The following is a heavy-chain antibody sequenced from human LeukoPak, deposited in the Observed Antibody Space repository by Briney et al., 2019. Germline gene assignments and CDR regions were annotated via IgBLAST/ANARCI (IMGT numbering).Heavy chain of an antibody. CDR3: ARDGSGSTGYNWFDP. Sequence: ASVKVSCKASGYTFTGYYMHWVRQAPGQGLEWMGWINPNSGGTNYAQKFQGRVTMTWDTSISTAYMELSRLRSDDTAVYYCARDGSGSTGYNWFDPWGQGTLVTVSS. CDR2: INPNSGGT. V-gene: IGHV1-2*02. CDR1: GYTFTGYY. D-gene: IGHD3-10*01. J-gene: IGHJ5*02.